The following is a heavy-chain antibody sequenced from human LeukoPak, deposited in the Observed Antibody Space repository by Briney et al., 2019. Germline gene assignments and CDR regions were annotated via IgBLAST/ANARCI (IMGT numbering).Heavy chain of an antibody. Sequence: PGGSLRLSCAVSGFTFSSYWMTWVRQAPGKGLEWAANIKQDGSEKYYVDSVKGRFSISRDNAKNSLYLQMNSVRVEDTAVYYCARDSTGDGYFDYWGQGTLVTVSS. CDR1: GFTFSSYW. J-gene: IGHJ4*02. D-gene: IGHD3-16*01. CDR2: IKQDGSEK. V-gene: IGHV3-7*01. CDR3: ARDSTGDGYFDY.